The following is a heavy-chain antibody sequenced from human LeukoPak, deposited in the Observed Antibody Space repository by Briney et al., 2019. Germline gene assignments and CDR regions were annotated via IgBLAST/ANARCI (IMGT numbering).Heavy chain of an antibody. J-gene: IGHJ4*02. CDR2: IYSSGST. CDR3: ARDSGYGDYY. D-gene: IGHD4-17*01. CDR1: GGSISSSRYY. Sequence: SETLSLTCPVSGGSISSSRYYWGWIRQPPGKGLEWIGSIYSSGSTYYNPSLKSRVTISVDTSKNQFSLKLSSVTAADTAVYYCARDSGYGDYYWGQGTLVTVSS. V-gene: IGHV4-39*07.